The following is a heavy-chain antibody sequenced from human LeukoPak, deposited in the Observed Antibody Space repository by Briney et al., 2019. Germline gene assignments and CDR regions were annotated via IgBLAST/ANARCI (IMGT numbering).Heavy chain of an antibody. D-gene: IGHD1-26*01. Sequence: RASVKVSCKTSGYTFTSNFIHWVRQAPGQGLEWMGWISAYNGNTNYAQKLQGRVTMTTDTSTSTAYMELRSLRSDDTAVYYCARWLSSEGTVIVGAMYYFDYWGQGTLVTVSS. CDR1: GYTFTSNF. J-gene: IGHJ4*02. CDR2: ISAYNGNT. CDR3: ARWLSSEGTVIVGAMYYFDY. V-gene: IGHV1-18*04.